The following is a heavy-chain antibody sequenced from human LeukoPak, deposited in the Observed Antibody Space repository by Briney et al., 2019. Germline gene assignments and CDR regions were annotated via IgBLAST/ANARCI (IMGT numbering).Heavy chain of an antibody. J-gene: IGHJ4*02. Sequence: GGSLRLSCAASGFTISGHDIVWVRQAPGKGLEWVSVFYGRGTTSYADSVRGRFIMSRDIAKNTVYFQMNSLRDEDTAVYFCARNGGGLGIWGQGTLVTVSS. CDR1: GFTISGHD. CDR2: FYGRGTT. D-gene: IGHD2-8*01. CDR3: ARNGGGLGI. V-gene: IGHV3-66*01.